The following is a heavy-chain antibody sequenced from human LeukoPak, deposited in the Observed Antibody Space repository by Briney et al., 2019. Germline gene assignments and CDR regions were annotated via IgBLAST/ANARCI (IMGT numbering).Heavy chain of an antibody. CDR1: GGSISSGDYY. V-gene: IGHV4-30-4*01. J-gene: IGHJ4*02. Sequence: SQTLSLTCTVSGGSISSGDYYWSWIPQAPGKGLEWIGFIYYSGSIYYNPSLKSRVTISADTSKNQFSLKLSSVTAADTAVYYCARDRGYSYGPFDYWGQGTLVTVSS. CDR3: ARDRGYSYGPFDY. D-gene: IGHD5-18*01. CDR2: IYYSGSI.